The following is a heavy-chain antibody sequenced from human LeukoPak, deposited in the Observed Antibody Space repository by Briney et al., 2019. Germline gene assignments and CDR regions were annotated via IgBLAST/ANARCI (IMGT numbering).Heavy chain of an antibody. Sequence: GGSLRLSCAASGFTFSSYAMSWVRQAPGKGLEWVSSISSSSSYIYYADSVKGRFTISRDYAKNSLYLQMNSLRAEDTAVYYCVRACGGDCYLADYWGQGTLVTVSS. CDR3: VRACGGDCYLADY. D-gene: IGHD2-21*02. J-gene: IGHJ4*02. V-gene: IGHV3-21*01. CDR1: GFTFSSYA. CDR2: ISSSSSYI.